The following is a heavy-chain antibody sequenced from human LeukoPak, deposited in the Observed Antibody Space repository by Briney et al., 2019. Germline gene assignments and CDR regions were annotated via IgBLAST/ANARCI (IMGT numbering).Heavy chain of an antibody. Sequence: SETLSLTCAVYGGSFSDYYWTWIRQPPGKGLEWIGEINHSGSTNYNPSLKSRVTISVDTSKKQFFLRLSSVTAADTAVYYCAKGHRYSSGWYWGHWFDPWGQGTLVTVSS. CDR3: AKGHRYSSGWYWGHWFDP. CDR1: GGSFSDYY. J-gene: IGHJ5*02. D-gene: IGHD6-19*01. V-gene: IGHV4-34*01. CDR2: INHSGST.